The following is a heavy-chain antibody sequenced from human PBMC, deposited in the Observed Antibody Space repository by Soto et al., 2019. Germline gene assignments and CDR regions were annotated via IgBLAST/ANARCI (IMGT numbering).Heavy chain of an antibody. CDR1: GGSISSGDYY. CDR2: IYYSGST. J-gene: IGHJ3*02. Sequence: SETLSLTCTVSGGSISSGDYYWSWVRQPPGKGLEWIGYIYYSGSTYYNPSLKSRVTISVDTSKNQFSLKLSSVTAADTAVYYCARSMITFGGVITPPWAYDAFDIWGQGTMVTVSS. CDR3: ARSMITFGGVITPPWAYDAFDI. D-gene: IGHD3-16*02. V-gene: IGHV4-30-4*01.